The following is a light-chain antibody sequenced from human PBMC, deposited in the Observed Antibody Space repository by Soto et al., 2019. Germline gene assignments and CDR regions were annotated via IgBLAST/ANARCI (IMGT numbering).Light chain of an antibody. CDR2: GAS. CDR1: QSVSSN. Sequence: EIVMTQSPATLSVSPGERATLSCRASQSVSSNLAWYQQKPGQAPRLLIYGASRRATGFPARFSGSGSGTDSTLTISGLQSEDFAVYYCQQFDNWPWTFGQGTKVDIK. V-gene: IGKV3-15*01. J-gene: IGKJ1*01. CDR3: QQFDNWPWT.